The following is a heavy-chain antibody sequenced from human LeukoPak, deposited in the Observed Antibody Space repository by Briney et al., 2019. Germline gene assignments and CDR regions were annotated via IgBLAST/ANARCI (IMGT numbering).Heavy chain of an antibody. Sequence: GRSLRLSCAASGFTFDDYAMHWVRQAPGKGLEWVSGISWNSGSIGYADSVKGRFTISRDNAKNSLYLQMNSLRAEDTGVFYCARDVAYSAFDYWGQGTLVTVSS. CDR3: ARDVAYSAFDY. CDR2: ISWNSGSI. V-gene: IGHV3-9*01. CDR1: GFTFDDYA. J-gene: IGHJ4*02. D-gene: IGHD2-21*01.